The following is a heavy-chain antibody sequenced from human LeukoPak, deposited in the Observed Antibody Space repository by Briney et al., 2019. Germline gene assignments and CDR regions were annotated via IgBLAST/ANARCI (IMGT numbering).Heavy chain of an antibody. J-gene: IGHJ6*03. CDR3: ARAERFFSSYYYYMDV. V-gene: IGHV4-59*11. CDR2: IYYSGST. CDR1: GGASNSHN. Sequence: SETLCLTRTESGGASNSHNWSWIPHPQGKGLEWIGYIYYSGSTNYSPSLKSRVTISVDTSKNQFSLKLSSVTAADTAVYYCARAERFFSSYYYYMDVWGKGTTVTVSS. D-gene: IGHD3-3*01.